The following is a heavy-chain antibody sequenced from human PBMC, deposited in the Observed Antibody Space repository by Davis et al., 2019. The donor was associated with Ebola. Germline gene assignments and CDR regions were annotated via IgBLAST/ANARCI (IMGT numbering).Heavy chain of an antibody. J-gene: IGHJ4*02. Sequence: SETLSLTCTVSGGSISSGGYYWSWIRQHPGKGLEWIGYIYYSGSTNYNPSLKSRVTISVDKSKNQFSLKLSSVTAADTAVYYCARDRGYSYVFDYWGQGTLVTVSS. CDR3: ARDRGYSYVFDY. CDR1: GGSISSGGYY. CDR2: IYYSGST. D-gene: IGHD5-18*01. V-gene: IGHV4-61*08.